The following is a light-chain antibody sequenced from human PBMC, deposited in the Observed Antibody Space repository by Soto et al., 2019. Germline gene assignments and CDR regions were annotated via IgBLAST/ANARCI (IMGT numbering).Light chain of an antibody. V-gene: IGKV1-39*01. CDR3: QQSFTIPWT. Sequence: DIQMTQSPSSLSTSVGDRVTITCRASQYIGTYLNWYQQKPGKAPKLLISSASRLQSGVPSTFSGSGSGTAFSLTISRLQPGDFATYYCQQSFTIPWTFGQGTKVEIK. CDR2: SAS. CDR1: QYIGTY. J-gene: IGKJ1*01.